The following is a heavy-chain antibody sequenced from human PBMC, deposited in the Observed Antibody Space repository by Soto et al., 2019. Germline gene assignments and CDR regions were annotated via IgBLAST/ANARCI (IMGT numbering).Heavy chain of an antibody. Sequence: QVQLVQSGAEVKKPGSSVKVSCKTSGVSFNNNGIGWVRQAPGHGLEWMGGVSPPFRTSNYARKFQGRISITADAATVTVSMKLNSLTSEDTAQYYCARVLYYGSGSYSPYGMDVWGQGTTVTVSS. CDR2: VSPPFRTS. CDR1: GVSFNNNG. CDR3: ARVLYYGSGSYSPYGMDV. V-gene: IGHV1-69*01. D-gene: IGHD3-10*01. J-gene: IGHJ6*02.